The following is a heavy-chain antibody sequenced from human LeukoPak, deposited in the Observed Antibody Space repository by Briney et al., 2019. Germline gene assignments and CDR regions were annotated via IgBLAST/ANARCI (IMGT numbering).Heavy chain of an antibody. CDR2: INHSGST. CDR1: GGSFSGYY. D-gene: IGHD1-26*01. V-gene: IGHV4-34*01. Sequence: SETLSLTCAVYGGSFSGYYWRWLRQPPGKGLEWIGEINHSGSTNYNPSLQSQVTIQVDTSKNQLSLKLSSVTAADTAVYFCVRGRGSRHYRSIVGAMHYCFDYGGQGTLVTVSS. CDR3: VRGRGSRHYRSIVGAMHYCFDY. J-gene: IGHJ4*02.